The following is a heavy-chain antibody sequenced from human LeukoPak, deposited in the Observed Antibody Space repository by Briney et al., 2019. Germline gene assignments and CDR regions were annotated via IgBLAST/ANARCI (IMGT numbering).Heavy chain of an antibody. CDR2: IYSGGST. V-gene: IGHV3-53*01. CDR3: ARVTYYYDSSGYSDY. Sequence: GGSLRLSCAASGFTVSNNYMSWVRQAPGKGLEWVSVIYSGGSTYYADSVKGRFTISRDNSKNTLYLQMDSLRAEDTAAYYCARVTYYYDSSGYSDYWGQGTLVTVSS. J-gene: IGHJ4*02. CDR1: GFTVSNNY. D-gene: IGHD3-22*01.